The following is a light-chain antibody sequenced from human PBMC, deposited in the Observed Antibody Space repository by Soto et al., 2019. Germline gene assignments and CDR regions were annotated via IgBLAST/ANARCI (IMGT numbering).Light chain of an antibody. CDR2: DAS. J-gene: IGKJ1*01. CDR1: QSISSW. Sequence: DIQLTQSPSTLPSSVGDRVTITCRASQSISSWLAWYQQKPGKAPKLLIYDASSLESGVPSRFSGSGSGTEFTLTINSLQPDDFATYYCQQYHIYSGTFGQGTKVDI. CDR3: QQYHIYSGT. V-gene: IGKV1-5*01.